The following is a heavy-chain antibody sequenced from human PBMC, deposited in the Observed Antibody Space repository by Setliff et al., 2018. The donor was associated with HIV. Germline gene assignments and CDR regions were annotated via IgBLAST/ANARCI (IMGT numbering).Heavy chain of an antibody. V-gene: IGHV3-72*01. CDR2: IRNKPYGYST. CDR1: GFTFSSYA. Sequence: GGSLRLSCVASGFTFSSYAMHWVRQAPGKGLEWVGRIRNKPYGYSTEYAASVKGRFTISRDDSENSLYLQMHSLKTEDTAVYYCTRASCTSPACPDDAFDIWGQGTMVTVSS. D-gene: IGHD2-2*01. J-gene: IGHJ3*02. CDR3: TRASCTSPACPDDAFDI.